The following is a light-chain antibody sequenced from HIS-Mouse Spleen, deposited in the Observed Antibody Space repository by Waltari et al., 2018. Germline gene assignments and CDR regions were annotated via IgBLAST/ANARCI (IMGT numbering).Light chain of an antibody. CDR2: WAS. Sequence: DIVMTQSPDSLAVSLGERATINCKSSQSVLYSSNNKNYLAWYQQKPGQPPKLLIYWASPRESGVPDRFSGSGSGTDFTLTISSLQAEDVAVYYCQQYYSTPYTFGQGTKL. CDR3: QQYYSTPYT. V-gene: IGKV4-1*01. CDR1: QSVLYSSNNKNY. J-gene: IGKJ2*01.